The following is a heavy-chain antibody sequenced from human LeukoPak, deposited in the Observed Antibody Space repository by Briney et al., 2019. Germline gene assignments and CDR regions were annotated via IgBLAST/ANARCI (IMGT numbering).Heavy chain of an antibody. CDR1: GYTFTSYD. CDR3: ARAHRRYCSGGSCYIIWFNP. D-gene: IGHD2-15*01. CDR2: MNPNSGGT. Sequence: ASVKVSCKASGYTFTSYDINWVRQATGQGLEWMGWMNPNSGGTNYAQKFQGRVTMTRDTSISTAYMELSRLRSDDTAVYYCARAHRRYCSGGSCYIIWFNPWGQGTLVTVSS. J-gene: IGHJ5*02. V-gene: IGHV1-2*02.